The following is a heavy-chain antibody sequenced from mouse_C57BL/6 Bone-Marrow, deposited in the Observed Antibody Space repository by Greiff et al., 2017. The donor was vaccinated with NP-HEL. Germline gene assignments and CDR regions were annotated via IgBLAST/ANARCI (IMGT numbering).Heavy chain of an antibody. CDR2: IYPRDGST. D-gene: IGHD2-3*01. V-gene: IGHV1-85*01. CDR1: GYTFTSYD. J-gene: IGHJ4*01. Sequence: VMLVESGPELVKPGASVKLSCKASGYTFTSYDINWVKQRPGQGLEWIGWIYPRDGSTKYNEKFKGKATLTVDTSSSTAYMELHSLTSEDSAVYFCARGGFDGYFYAMDYWGQGTSVTVSS. CDR3: ARGGFDGYFYAMDY.